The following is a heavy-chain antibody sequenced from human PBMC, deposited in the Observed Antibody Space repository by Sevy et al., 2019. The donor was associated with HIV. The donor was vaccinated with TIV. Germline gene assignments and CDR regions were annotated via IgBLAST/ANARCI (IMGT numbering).Heavy chain of an antibody. CDR1: GFTFSIYS. Sequence: GGSLRLSCAASGFTFSIYSMNWVRQAPGKGLEWVSYISSSSRTIYYADSVKGRFTISRDNAKNSLYLQMNSLSAEDTALYYCARVSSATPNYDFWSGYFSGGQGTLVTVSS. J-gene: IGHJ4*02. D-gene: IGHD3-3*01. CDR3: ARVSSATPNYDFWSGYFS. CDR2: ISSSSRTI. V-gene: IGHV3-48*01.